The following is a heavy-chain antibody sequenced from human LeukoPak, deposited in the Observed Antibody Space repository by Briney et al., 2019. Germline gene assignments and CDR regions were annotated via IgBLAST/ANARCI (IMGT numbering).Heavy chain of an antibody. CDR1: GFTFSSYA. D-gene: IGHD4-23*01. CDR2: ISGSGGST. V-gene: IGHV3-23*01. J-gene: IGHJ4*02. Sequence: GGSLRLSCAASGFTFSSYAMSWVRQAPGKGLEWVSAISGSGGSTHYADSVKGRFTISRDNSKNTLYLQMNSLRAEDTAVYYCAKDRLRWPYYFDYWGQGTLVTVSS. CDR3: AKDRLRWPYYFDY.